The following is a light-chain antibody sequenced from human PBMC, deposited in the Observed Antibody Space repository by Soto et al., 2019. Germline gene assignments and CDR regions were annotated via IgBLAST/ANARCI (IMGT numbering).Light chain of an antibody. J-gene: IGLJ2*01. CDR3: AVWDDSLSGVV. Sequence: QSVLAQPPSASGTTGQRVTISCSGSTSNVGSNLASWYQQLPGSAPKLLIYNDYERPSGVPDRFSGSKSGTSASLGISGLRSEDEADYFCAVWDDSLSGVVFGGGTKLTVL. V-gene: IGLV1-47*02. CDR1: TSNVGSNL. CDR2: NDY.